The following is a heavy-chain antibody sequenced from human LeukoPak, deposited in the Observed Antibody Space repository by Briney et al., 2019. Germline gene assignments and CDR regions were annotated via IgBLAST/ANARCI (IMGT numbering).Heavy chain of an antibody. CDR3: ARGYSYGHDAFDI. CDR2: IWYDGSNK. Sequence: GRSVRLSCAASGFTFSSYGMHWVRQAPGKGLEWVAVIWYDGSNKYYADSVKGRFTTSRDNSKNTLYLQMNSLRAEDTAVYYCARGYSYGHDAFDIWGQGTMVTVSS. J-gene: IGHJ3*02. V-gene: IGHV3-33*01. D-gene: IGHD5-18*01. CDR1: GFTFSSYG.